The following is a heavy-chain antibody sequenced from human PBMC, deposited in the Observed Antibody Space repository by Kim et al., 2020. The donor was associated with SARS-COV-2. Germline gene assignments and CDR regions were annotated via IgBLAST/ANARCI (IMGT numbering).Heavy chain of an antibody. CDR3: ARDTCPGGSSSCHYYYYMDV. J-gene: IGHJ6*03. Sequence: ASVKVSCKASGYTFTSYGISWVRQAPGQGLEWMGWISAYNGNTNYAQKLQGRVTMTTDTSTSTAYMELRSLRSDDTAVYYCARDTCPGGSSSCHYYYYMDVWGKGTTVTVSS. CDR1: GYTFTSYG. D-gene: IGHD6-6*01. V-gene: IGHV1-18*01. CDR2: ISAYNGNT.